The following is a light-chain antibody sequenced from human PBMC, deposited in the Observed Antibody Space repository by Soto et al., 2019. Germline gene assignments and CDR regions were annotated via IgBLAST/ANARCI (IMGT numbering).Light chain of an antibody. Sequence: DIQMTQSPSSLSASVGDRVTITCRASQSISSNLNWYQQKPGKAPKLLIYAASSLQSGVPSRFSGSGSGTDFTLTISSQQPEDFATYYCQQSYSTPPITFGQGTRLEIK. J-gene: IGKJ5*01. CDR3: QQSYSTPPIT. V-gene: IGKV1-39*01. CDR2: AAS. CDR1: QSISSN.